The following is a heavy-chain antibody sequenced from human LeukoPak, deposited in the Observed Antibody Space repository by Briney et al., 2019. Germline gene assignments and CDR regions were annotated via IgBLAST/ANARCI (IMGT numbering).Heavy chain of an antibody. CDR3: ARPERGYSYGYVDY. J-gene: IGHJ4*02. CDR1: GYSFTSYW. CDR2: IYPGDSDT. V-gene: IGHV5-51*01. D-gene: IGHD5-18*01. Sequence: GASLKISCKGSGYSFTSYWIGWVRPLPGKGLEWMGIIYPGDSDTRYSPSFQGQVTISADKSISTAYLQWSSLKASDTAMYYCARPERGYSYGYVDYWGQGTLVTVSS.